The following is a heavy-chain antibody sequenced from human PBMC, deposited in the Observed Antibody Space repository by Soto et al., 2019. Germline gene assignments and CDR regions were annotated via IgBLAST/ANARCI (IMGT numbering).Heavy chain of an antibody. J-gene: IGHJ4*02. D-gene: IGHD6-19*01. CDR3: AREYEDSSGLVG. Sequence: NPSETLSLTCAVSGGSISSSNWWSWVRQPPGKGLEWIGEIYHSGSTNYNPSLKSRVTISVDKSKNQFSLKLSSVTAADTAVYYCAREYEDSSGLVGWGQGTLVTVSS. CDR1: GGSISSSNW. CDR2: IYHSGST. V-gene: IGHV4-4*02.